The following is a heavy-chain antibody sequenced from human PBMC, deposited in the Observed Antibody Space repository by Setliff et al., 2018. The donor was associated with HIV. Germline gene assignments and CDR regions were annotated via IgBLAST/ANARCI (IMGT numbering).Heavy chain of an antibody. CDR3: ALRMKNELTIFNIIKTRRNWFDP. J-gene: IGHJ5*02. V-gene: IGHV4-34*01. Sequence: SETLSLTCAVYGGSFSGHSWTWIRQPPGKGLEWIGEINRSGSANYNRSLKSRVTMSVDTSKRQFSLKLDSVTAADTAVYYCALRMKNELTIFNIIKTRRNWFDPWSQGTLVTVSS. CDR2: INRSGSA. CDR1: GGSFSGHS. D-gene: IGHD3-3*01.